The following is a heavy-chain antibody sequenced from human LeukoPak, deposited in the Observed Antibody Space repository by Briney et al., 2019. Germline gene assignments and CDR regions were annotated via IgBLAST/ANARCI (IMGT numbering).Heavy chain of an antibody. CDR3: ARKMSVVTARYYYNYGMDV. Sequence: PFETLCLTCTVSGGSISSYYWSWIRQPPGEGLEWIGYIYYSGSTNYNPSLKSRVNISVDTSKNQFSLKLTSVTAADTAVYYCARKMSVVTARYYYNYGMDVGGGDTSDTVSS. J-gene: IGHJ6*04. CDR1: GGSISSYY. D-gene: IGHD2-21*02. CDR2: IYYSGST. V-gene: IGHV4-59*01.